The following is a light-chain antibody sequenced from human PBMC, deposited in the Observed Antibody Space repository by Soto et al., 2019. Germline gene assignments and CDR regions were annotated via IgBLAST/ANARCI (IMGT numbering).Light chain of an antibody. CDR2: DAS. V-gene: IGKV1-5*01. CDR3: QQYNCYPWT. CDR1: QSINNY. J-gene: IGKJ1*01. Sequence: IQMTQSPSTLSASVGDRVTITCRASQSINNYLAWYQQKPGKAPKLLIYDASSLESGVPSRFSGSGSGTDFTLNISSLQIDDFSTYSCQQYNCYPWTFGQGAKVESK.